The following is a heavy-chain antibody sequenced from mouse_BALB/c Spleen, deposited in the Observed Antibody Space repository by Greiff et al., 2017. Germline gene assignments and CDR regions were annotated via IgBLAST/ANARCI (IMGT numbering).Heavy chain of an antibody. J-gene: IGHJ2*01. Sequence: DVKLQESGPGLVKPSQSLSLTCTVTGYSITSDYAWNWIRQFPGNKLEWMGYISYSGSTSYNPSLKSRISITRDTSKNQFFLQLNSVTTEDTATYYCARDGLYYFDYWGQGTTLTVSS. D-gene: IGHD1-1*01. CDR3: ARDGLYYFDY. CDR1: GYSITSDYA. V-gene: IGHV3-2*02. CDR2: ISYSGST.